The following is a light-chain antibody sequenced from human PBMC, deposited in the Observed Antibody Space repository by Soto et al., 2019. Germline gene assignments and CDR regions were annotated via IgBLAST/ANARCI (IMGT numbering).Light chain of an antibody. CDR1: QSVNSY. CDR3: QQYGRSPT. CDR2: DAS. J-gene: IGKJ1*01. Sequence: EIVLTQSPATLSLSPGDTATLSCRASQSVNSYLAWYQQKPGQAPRLLIYDASDRATGIPGRFSGSGSGTDFTLTISGLEPEDFAVYYCQQYGRSPTFGQGTKVEIK. V-gene: IGKV3-11*01.